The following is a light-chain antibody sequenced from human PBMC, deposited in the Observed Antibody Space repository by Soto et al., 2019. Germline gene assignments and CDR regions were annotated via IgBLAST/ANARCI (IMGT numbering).Light chain of an antibody. CDR1: SSDVGGYNY. J-gene: IGLJ1*01. Sequence: QSVLTQPASVSRSPGQSITISCTGSSSDVGGYNYVSWYQQHPGKAPKLIIYEVSNRPSGVSNRFSGSKSGNTASLTISGLQAEDEADYYCSSYTTNSTPYVFGTGTKLTVL. CDR3: SSYTTNSTPYV. CDR2: EVS. V-gene: IGLV2-14*01.